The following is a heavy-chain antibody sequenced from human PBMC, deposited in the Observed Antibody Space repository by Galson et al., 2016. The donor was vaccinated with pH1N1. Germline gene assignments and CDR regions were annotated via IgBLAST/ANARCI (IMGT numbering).Heavy chain of an antibody. V-gene: IGHV3-30*04. CDR3: ARASSLWSGECELFDY. D-gene: IGHD2-15*01. CDR2: ISLDSSNN. Sequence: SLRLSCAASGFGFSSYAMHWVRQAPGQGLGWVAVISLDSSNNYYVDDVGGRFTVAGDNSKNTLFLQMNSQRAEDTDIYYCARASSLWSGECELFDYWGQGILVSVSS. J-gene: IGHJ4*02. CDR1: GFGFSSYA.